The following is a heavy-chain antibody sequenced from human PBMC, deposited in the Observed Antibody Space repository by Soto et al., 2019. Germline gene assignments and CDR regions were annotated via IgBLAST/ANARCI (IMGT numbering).Heavy chain of an antibody. J-gene: IGHJ4*02. D-gene: IGHD2-15*01. Sequence: QVQLVQSGAEVKKPGASVKVSCKASGYTFTSYAMHWVRQAPGQRLEWMGWINAGNGNTKYSQKFQGRVTITRDTSASKAYMELSSRRSEDTAVYYCARGPGGPDGPGDYWGQGTLFTVSS. CDR1: GYTFTSYA. CDR2: INAGNGNT. CDR3: ARGPGGPDGPGDY. V-gene: IGHV1-3*01.